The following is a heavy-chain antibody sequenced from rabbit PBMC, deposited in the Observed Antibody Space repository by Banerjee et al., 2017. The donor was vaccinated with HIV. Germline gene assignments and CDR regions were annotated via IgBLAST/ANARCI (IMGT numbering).Heavy chain of an antibody. Sequence: QEQLEESGGDLVKPGASLTLTCTASGFDFSSNAICWVRQAPGKGPEWIACIYIGGVITHYASWAKGRFTITRSTSLNTVTLQMTSLTAADTATYFCARGLVAGVLDLRGQGTLVTIS. J-gene: IGHJ3*01. D-gene: IGHD3-3*01. CDR3: ARGLVAGVLDL. CDR2: IYIGGVIT. V-gene: IGHV1S47*01. CDR1: GFDFSSNA.